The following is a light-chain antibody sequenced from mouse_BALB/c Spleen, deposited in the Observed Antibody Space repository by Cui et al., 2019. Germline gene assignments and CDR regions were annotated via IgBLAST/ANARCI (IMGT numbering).Light chain of an antibody. Sequence: QIVLTQSPAIMSASPREKVTMTCSASPSVSYTHWYQKKSGTSPKRWIYDTSKLASGVPARFGGSGSGTSYSLTISSMEAEDAATYYCQQWSSNPRTFGGGTKLEIK. J-gene: IGKJ1*01. V-gene: IGKV4-59*01. CDR1: PSVSY. CDR2: DTS. CDR3: QQWSSNPRT.